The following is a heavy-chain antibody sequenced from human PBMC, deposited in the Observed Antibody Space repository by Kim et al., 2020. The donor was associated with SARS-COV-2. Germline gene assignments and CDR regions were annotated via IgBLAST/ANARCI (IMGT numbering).Heavy chain of an antibody. D-gene: IGHD3-10*01. J-gene: IGHJ6*03. CDR1: VYTLTSYY. V-gene: IGHV1-46*01. CDR2: INKSGGST. CDR3: AREAPVQSLWFGESYYYDYMDV. Sequence: ASVKVSCKSSVYTLTSYYMHWVRHAPCQGLERVGIINKSGGSTSYAPKFQGRVTMTRDTSPSKDDMELSSLRSEDTAVYYCAREAPVQSLWFGESYYYDYMDVWGKGHTVTVSS.